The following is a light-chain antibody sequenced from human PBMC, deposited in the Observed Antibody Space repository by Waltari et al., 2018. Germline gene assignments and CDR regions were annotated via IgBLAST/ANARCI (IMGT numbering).Light chain of an antibody. CDR1: SSDVGGYNY. V-gene: IGLV2-14*03. CDR3: NSYTSSRTLV. J-gene: IGLJ2*01. CDR2: DVI. Sequence: QSALTQPPSVSGSPGQSITISCPGTSSDVGGYNYVSWYQQHPGKAPKIIICDVITQPPGASNRFFCSKSGNTASLPISALQDEDDADYYYNSYTSSRTLVFGGGTKLTVL.